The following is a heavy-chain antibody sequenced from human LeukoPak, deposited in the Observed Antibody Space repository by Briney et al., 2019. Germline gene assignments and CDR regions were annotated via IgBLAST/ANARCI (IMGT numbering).Heavy chain of an antibody. D-gene: IGHD3-22*01. V-gene: IGHV3-23*01. CDR2: ISDNGDST. CDR3: AKDSNLYYYDSSGFF. J-gene: IGHJ4*02. CDR1: GFTFSTYG. Sequence: GGSLRLSCAASGFTFSTYGLSWVRQAPGKGLEWVSHISDNGDSTQYAESVKGRFTISRDNSKNTLYLQMNSLRAEDTAVYYCAKDSNLYYYDSSGFFWGQGTLVTVSS.